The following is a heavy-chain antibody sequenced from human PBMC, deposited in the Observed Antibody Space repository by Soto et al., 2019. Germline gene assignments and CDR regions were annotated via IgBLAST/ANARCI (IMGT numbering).Heavy chain of an antibody. Sequence: PSETLSLTCTVSGGSVNSGRYYWSWIRQPPGKGLEWIGYIYYSGTTKYNPSLKSRVTISVDTSKNQFSLKLSSVTAADTAVYYCARSGSGSGWLGGQGTMVTVYS. V-gene: IGHV4-61*01. D-gene: IGHD6-19*01. CDR2: IYYSGTT. CDR1: GGSVNSGRYY. CDR3: ARSGSGSGWL. J-gene: IGHJ4*02.